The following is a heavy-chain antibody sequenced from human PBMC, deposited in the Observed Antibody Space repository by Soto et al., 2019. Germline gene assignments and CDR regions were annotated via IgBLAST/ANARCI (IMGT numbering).Heavy chain of an antibody. D-gene: IGHD5-12*01. CDR3: ARSNGGYSGYGRAFDI. V-gene: IGHV3-30-3*01. CDR1: GFTFSSYA. J-gene: IGHJ3*02. CDR2: ISYDGSNK. Sequence: GGSLRLSCAASGFTFSSYAMHWVRQAPGKGLEWVAVISYDGSNKYYADSVKGRFTISRDNSKNTLYLQMNSLRAEDTAVYYCARSNGGYSGYGRAFDIWGQGTMVTVSS.